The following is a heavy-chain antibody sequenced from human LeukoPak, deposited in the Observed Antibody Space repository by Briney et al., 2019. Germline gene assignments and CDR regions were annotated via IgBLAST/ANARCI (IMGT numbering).Heavy chain of an antibody. CDR2: ISSSGSTI. V-gene: IGHV3-48*04. CDR1: GFTFSSYA. CDR3: AREGLAYCGGDCYSNAFDI. D-gene: IGHD2-21*01. Sequence: GGSLRLSCAAPGFTFSSYAMSWVRQAPGKGLEWVSYISSSGSTIYYADSVKGRFTISRDNAKNSLYLQMNSLRAEDTAVYYCAREGLAYCGGDCYSNAFDIWGQGTMVTVSS. J-gene: IGHJ3*02.